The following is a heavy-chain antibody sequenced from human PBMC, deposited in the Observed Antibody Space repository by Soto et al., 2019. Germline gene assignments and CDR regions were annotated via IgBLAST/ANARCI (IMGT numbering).Heavy chain of an antibody. CDR2: ISAYNGNT. J-gene: IGHJ4*02. V-gene: IGHV1-18*01. Sequence: GASVKVSCKASGYTFTSYGISWVRQAPGQGLEWMGWISAYNGNTNYAQKLQGRVTMTTDTSTSTAYMELRSLRSDDTAVYYCARAYNSQIVATIVYWGQGTLVTSPQ. CDR1: GYTFTSYG. D-gene: IGHD5-12*01. CDR3: ARAYNSQIVATIVY.